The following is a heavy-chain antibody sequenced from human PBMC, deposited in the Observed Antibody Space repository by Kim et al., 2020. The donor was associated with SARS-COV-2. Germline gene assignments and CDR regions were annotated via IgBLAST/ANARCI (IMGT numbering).Heavy chain of an antibody. V-gene: IGHV4-39*01. J-gene: IGHJ5*02. Sequence: LKSRVTISVDTSTNQFSLKLSSVTAADTAVYYCARRYYYGSGSYFDWFDPWGQGTLVTVSS. CDR3: ARRYYYGSGSYFDWFDP. D-gene: IGHD3-10*01.